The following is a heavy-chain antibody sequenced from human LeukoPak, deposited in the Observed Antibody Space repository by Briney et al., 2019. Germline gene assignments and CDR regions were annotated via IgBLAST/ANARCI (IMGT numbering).Heavy chain of an antibody. Sequence: GSLRLSCAASGFTFSSYAMSWVRQAPGKGLEWVSAISGSGGSTYYADSVKGRFTISRDNSKNTLYLQMNSLRAEDTAVYYCAKADAAAGYYYYGMDVWGQGTTVTVSS. CDR1: GFTFSSYA. V-gene: IGHV3-23*01. CDR2: ISGSGGST. D-gene: IGHD6-13*01. J-gene: IGHJ6*02. CDR3: AKADAAAGYYYYGMDV.